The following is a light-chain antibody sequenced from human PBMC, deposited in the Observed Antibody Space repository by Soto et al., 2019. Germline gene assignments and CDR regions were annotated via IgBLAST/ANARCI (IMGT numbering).Light chain of an antibody. Sequence: EIVLTQSPATLSLSPGERATLSCRASQSVGSYLAWYQQRRDQAPRLLIYDASNRVAGIPARFSGSGSGTDFTLTISSLEPEDFAVYYCQQRSNWPLTFGGGTNIEIK. CDR1: QSVGSY. CDR2: DAS. J-gene: IGKJ4*01. V-gene: IGKV3-11*01. CDR3: QQRSNWPLT.